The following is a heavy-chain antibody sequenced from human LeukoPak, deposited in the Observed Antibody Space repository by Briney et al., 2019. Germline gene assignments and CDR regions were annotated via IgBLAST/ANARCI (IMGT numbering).Heavy chain of an antibody. D-gene: IGHD3-3*01. Sequence: SETLSLTCTVSGGSISSSSYYWGWIRQPPGKGLEWIGSIYYGGSTYYNPSLKSRVTISVDTSKNQFSLKLSSVTAADTAVYYRAITIFGVVTYGVDYWGQGTLVTVSS. CDR3: AITIFGVVTYGVDY. J-gene: IGHJ4*02. CDR2: IYYGGST. V-gene: IGHV4-39*07. CDR1: GGSISSSSYY.